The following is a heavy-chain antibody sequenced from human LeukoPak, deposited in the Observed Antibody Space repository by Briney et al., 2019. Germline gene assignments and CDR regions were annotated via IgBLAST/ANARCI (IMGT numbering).Heavy chain of an antibody. D-gene: IGHD3-10*01. J-gene: IGHJ4*02. Sequence: ASVKDSCKASGYTFTGYYMHWVRQAPGQGLEWMGWISAYNGNTNYAQKLQGRVTMTTDTSTSTAYMELRSLRSDDTAVYYCARAPRYGSGSYYLDYWGQGTLVTVSS. CDR3: ARAPRYGSGSYYLDY. V-gene: IGHV1-18*04. CDR2: ISAYNGNT. CDR1: GYTFTGYY.